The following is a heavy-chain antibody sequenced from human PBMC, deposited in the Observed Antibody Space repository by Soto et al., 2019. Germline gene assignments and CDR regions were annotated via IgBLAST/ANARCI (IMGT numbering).Heavy chain of an antibody. CDR1: GGSFSGYY. V-gene: IGHV4-34*01. CDR3: ARARGYGGNNWFDP. D-gene: IGHD4-17*01. J-gene: IGHJ5*02. Sequence: SETLSLTCAVYGGSFSGYYWSWIRQPPGKGLEWIGEINHSGGTNYNLSLKSRVTISVDTSKNQFSLKLSSVTAADTAVYYCARARGYGGNNWFDPWGQGILVTVSS. CDR2: INHSGGT.